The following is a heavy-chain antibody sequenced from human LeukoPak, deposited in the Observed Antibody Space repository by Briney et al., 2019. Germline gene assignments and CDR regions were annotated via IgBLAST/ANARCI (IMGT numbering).Heavy chain of an antibody. J-gene: IGHJ1*01. CDR1: GGTFSSYA. CDR3: ARGYYDSSGYSTPAEYFQH. CDR2: IIPILGIA. Sequence: SVKVSCKASGGTFSSYAISWVRQAPGQGLEWMGRIIPILGIANYAQKFQGRVTITADKSTSTAYMELSSLRSEDTAVYYCARGYYDSSGYSTPAEYFQHWGQGTLVTASS. D-gene: IGHD3-22*01. V-gene: IGHV1-69*04.